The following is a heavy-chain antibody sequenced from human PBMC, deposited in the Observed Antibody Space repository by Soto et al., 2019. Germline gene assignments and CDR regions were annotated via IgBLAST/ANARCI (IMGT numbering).Heavy chain of an antibody. CDR1: GYTFTSYG. J-gene: IGHJ3*02. CDR2: ISAYNGNT. CDR3: ARDEQLVGGGDAFDI. Sequence: ASVKVSCKASGYTFTSYGISWVRQAPGQGLEWMGWISAYNGNTNYAQKLQGRVTMTTDTSTSTAYMELRSLRSDDTAVYYCARDEQLVGGGDAFDIWGQGTMVTVSS. D-gene: IGHD6-6*01. V-gene: IGHV1-18*01.